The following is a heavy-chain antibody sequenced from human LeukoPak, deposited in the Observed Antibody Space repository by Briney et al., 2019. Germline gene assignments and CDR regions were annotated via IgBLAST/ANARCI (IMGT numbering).Heavy chain of an antibody. CDR2: INHSGST. V-gene: IGHV4-34*01. J-gene: IGHJ4*02. CDR3: ARVEISSTSSDYFDY. D-gene: IGHD2-2*01. Sequence: SETLSLTCAVYGGSFSGYYWSWIRQPPGKGLEWIGGINHSGSTNYNPSLKSRVTISVDTSKNQFSLKLSSVTAADTAVYYCARVEISSTSSDYFDYWGQGTLVTVSS. CDR1: GGSFSGYY.